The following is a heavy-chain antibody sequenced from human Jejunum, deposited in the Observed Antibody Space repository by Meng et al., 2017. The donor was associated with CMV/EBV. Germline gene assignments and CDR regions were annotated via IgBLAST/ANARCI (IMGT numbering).Heavy chain of an antibody. Sequence: GFTCSGDWMHRVRQAPGKGLMLVSRIDGDGTSSGYADSVKGRFTISRDNANNMLYLQLDSLRAEDTAVYYCVTNVYCSGGGCRNYWGQGTLVTVSS. CDR1: GFTCSGDW. CDR2: IDGDGTSS. V-gene: IGHV3-74*01. D-gene: IGHD2-15*01. J-gene: IGHJ4*02. CDR3: VTNVYCSGGGCRNY.